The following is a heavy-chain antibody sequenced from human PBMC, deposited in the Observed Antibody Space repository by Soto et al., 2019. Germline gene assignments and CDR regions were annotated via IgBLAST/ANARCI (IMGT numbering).Heavy chain of an antibody. J-gene: IGHJ5*02. CDR3: ARDRHGSGSRWFDP. V-gene: IGHV4-31*01. D-gene: IGHD3-10*01. CDR1: GGSISSGGYY. CDR2: IYYSGST. Sequence: QVQLQESGPGLVKPSQTLSLTCTVSGGSISSGGYYWSWIRQHPGKGLEWIGYIYYSGSTYYNPSLKSIVTISVDTSKNQFSLKLSSVTAADTAVYYCARDRHGSGSRWFDPWGQGTLVTVSS.